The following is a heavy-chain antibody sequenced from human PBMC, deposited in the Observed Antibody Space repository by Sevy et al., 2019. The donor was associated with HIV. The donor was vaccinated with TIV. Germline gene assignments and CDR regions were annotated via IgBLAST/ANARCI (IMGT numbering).Heavy chain of an antibody. CDR2: IYTSGST. CDR3: AREQQGGLWSCYLDYYYYGMDV. Sequence: SETLSLTCTVSGGSISSYYWSWIRQPAGKGLEWIGRIYTSGSTNYNPSLKSRFTMSVDTSKNQFSLKLSSVTAADTAVYYCAREQQGGLWSCYLDYYYYGMDVWGQGTTVTVSS. D-gene: IGHD3-3*01. CDR1: GGSISSYY. V-gene: IGHV4-4*07. J-gene: IGHJ6*02.